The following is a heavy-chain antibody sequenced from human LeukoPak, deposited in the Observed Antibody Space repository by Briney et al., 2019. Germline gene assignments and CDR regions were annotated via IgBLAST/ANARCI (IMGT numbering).Heavy chain of an antibody. J-gene: IGHJ5*02. CDR1: GFTFSSYW. CDR2: INQDGNEK. V-gene: IGHV3-7*03. CDR3: TSHAAFDP. Sequence: GGSLRLSCAASGFTFSSYWMSWVRQAPGKGLEWVANINQDGNEKYYVDSVKGRFTISRDNAKNSLYLQMNSLRAEDTAVYYCTSHAAFDPWGQGTLVTVSS.